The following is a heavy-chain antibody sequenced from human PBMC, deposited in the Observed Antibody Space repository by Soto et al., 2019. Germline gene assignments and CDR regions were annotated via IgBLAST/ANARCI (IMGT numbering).Heavy chain of an antibody. CDR3: VRRKSHTPIYN. J-gene: IGHJ4*02. CDR2: IYYSGST. CDR1: GYSISSSNW. D-gene: IGHD2-21*02. V-gene: IGHV4-28*01. Sequence: SETLSLTCVVSGYSISSSNWWGWIRQPPGKGLEWIGYIYYSGSTYYNPSLKSRVTMSVDTSKNQFSLQLSSVTAVGTAVYYCVRRKSHTPIYNWFQGTRVTISS.